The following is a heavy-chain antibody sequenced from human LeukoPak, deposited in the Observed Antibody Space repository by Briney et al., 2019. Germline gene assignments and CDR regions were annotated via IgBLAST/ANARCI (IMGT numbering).Heavy chain of an antibody. D-gene: IGHD6-13*01. Sequence: SVKVSCKASGGTFSSYTINWVRQAPGQGLEWMGRIIPILGKANYAQKFQVRVTITEDKSTSTVYMELSSLRSEDTAVYFCARVAGTLAAAGYAEDYWGQGTLVTVSS. CDR2: IIPILGKA. CDR3: ARVAGTLAAAGYAEDY. J-gene: IGHJ4*02. CDR1: GGTFSSYT. V-gene: IGHV1-69*08.